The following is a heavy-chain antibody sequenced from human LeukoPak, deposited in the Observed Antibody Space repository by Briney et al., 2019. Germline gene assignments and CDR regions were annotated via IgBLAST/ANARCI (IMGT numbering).Heavy chain of an antibody. CDR2: MYYSEST. CDR3: AREVVWEILTGLFDY. Sequence: TSETLSLTCTPSRGSISSSNYFWGWIRQPPGKGLEWIGSMYYSESTFYNPSLKSRVTISVDTSKNQFSLKLTSVTAADTAVYYCAREVVWEILTGLFDYWGPGTLVTVSS. D-gene: IGHD3-9*01. V-gene: IGHV4-39*07. J-gene: IGHJ4*02. CDR1: RGSISSSNYF.